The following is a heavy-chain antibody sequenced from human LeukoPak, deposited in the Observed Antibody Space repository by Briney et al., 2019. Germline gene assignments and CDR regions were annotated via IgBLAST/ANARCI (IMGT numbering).Heavy chain of an antibody. CDR1: GFTFSAYS. J-gene: IGHJ4*02. D-gene: IGHD1-26*01. V-gene: IGHV3-21*01. CDR3: ARDVKGRWELLGSHDY. CDR2: ISTSSSYI. Sequence: PGGSLRLSCVASGFTFSAYSMSWVRQAPGKGLEWVSSISTSSSYIYYADSVKGRFTISRDNAKNSLHLQMNSLRAEDTAVYYCARDVKGRWELLGSHDYWGQGALVTVSS.